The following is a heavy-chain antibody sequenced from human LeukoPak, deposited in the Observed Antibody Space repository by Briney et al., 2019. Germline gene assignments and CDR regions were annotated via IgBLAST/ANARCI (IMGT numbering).Heavy chain of an antibody. CDR2: INTNTGNP. J-gene: IGHJ6*04. CDR3: ARRSMVQHLDV. D-gene: IGHD3-10*01. Sequence: ASVKVSCTASGYTFTNHSINWVRQAPGQGLEYMGWINTNTGNPTYAQAFTGRIVFSLDTSVSTAFLQITSLKAEDTAVYFCARRSMVQHLDVWGKGTTVIVSS. CDR1: GYTFTNHS. V-gene: IGHV7-4-1*02.